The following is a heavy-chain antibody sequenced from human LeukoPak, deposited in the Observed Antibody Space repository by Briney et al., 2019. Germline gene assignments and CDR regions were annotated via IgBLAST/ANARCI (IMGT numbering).Heavy chain of an antibody. CDR2: ISSSSSYI. J-gene: IGHJ4*02. V-gene: IGHV3-21*01. CDR3: AKKNYDSSGYTFDY. D-gene: IGHD3-22*01. CDR1: GFTFSSYS. Sequence: GGSLRLSCAASGFTFSSYSMNWVRQAPGKGLEWVSSISSSSSYIYYADSVKGRFTISRDNAKNSLYLQMNSLRAEDTAVYYCAKKNYDSSGYTFDYWGQGTLVTVSS.